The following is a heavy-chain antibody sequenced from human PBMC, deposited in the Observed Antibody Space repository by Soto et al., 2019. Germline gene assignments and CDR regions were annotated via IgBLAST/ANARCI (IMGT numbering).Heavy chain of an antibody. V-gene: IGHV1-18*01. CDR1: GYTFTSYG. J-gene: IGHJ4*02. Sequence: ASVKVSCKASGYTFTSYGISWVRQAPGQGLEWMGWISAYNGNTNYAQKLQGRVTMTTDTSTSTAYMELRSLRSDDTAVYYCARDGSGYYDFWSGYYNWNYWGQGTLVIVSA. CDR2: ISAYNGNT. CDR3: ARDGSGYYDFWSGYYNWNY. D-gene: IGHD3-3*01.